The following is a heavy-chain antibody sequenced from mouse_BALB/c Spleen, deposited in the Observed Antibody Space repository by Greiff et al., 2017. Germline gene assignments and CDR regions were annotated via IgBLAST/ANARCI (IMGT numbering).Heavy chain of an antibody. CDR3: ARAGDYGSTGAMDY. J-gene: IGHJ4*01. Sequence: EVMLVESGGGLVKPGGSLKLSCAASGFTFSDYYMYWVRQTPEKRLEWVATISDGGSYTYYPDSVKGRFTISRDNAKNNLYLQMSSLKSEDTAMYYCARAGDYGSTGAMDYWGQGTSVTVSA. CDR1: GFTFSDYY. CDR2: ISDGGSYT. D-gene: IGHD1-1*01. V-gene: IGHV5-4*02.